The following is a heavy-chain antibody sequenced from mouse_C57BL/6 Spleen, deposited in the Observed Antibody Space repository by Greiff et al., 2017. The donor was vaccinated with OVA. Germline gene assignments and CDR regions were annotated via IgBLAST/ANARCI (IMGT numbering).Heavy chain of an antibody. V-gene: IGHV5-9*01. Sequence: EVQRVESGGGLVKPGGSLKLSCAASGFTFSSYTMSWVRQTPEKRLEWVATISGGGGNTYYPDSVKGRFTISRDNAKNTLYLQMSSLRSEDTALYYCARHDYYDYDGFAYWGQGTLVTVSA. CDR1: GFTFSSYT. CDR2: ISGGGGNT. D-gene: IGHD2-4*01. J-gene: IGHJ3*01. CDR3: ARHDYYDYDGFAY.